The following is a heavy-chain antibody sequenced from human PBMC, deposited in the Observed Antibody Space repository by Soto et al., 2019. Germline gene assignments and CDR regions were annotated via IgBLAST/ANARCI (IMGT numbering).Heavy chain of an antibody. CDR3: ARGLLWFGELLSPMWAFDI. Sequence: QVQLQESDPGLVKPSQTLSLTCTVSGGTISSGDYYWSWIRQPPGKGLEWIGYIYYSGSTYYNPSLKSRVTISVDTSKNQFSLKLSSVTAADTAVYYCARGLLWFGELLSPMWAFDIWGQGTMVTVSS. CDR2: IYYSGST. D-gene: IGHD3-10*01. J-gene: IGHJ3*02. V-gene: IGHV4-30-4*01. CDR1: GGTISSGDYY.